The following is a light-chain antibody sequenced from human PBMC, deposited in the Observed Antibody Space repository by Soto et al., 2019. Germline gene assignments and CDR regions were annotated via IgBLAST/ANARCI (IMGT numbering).Light chain of an antibody. CDR3: QQYNGYPLT. J-gene: IGKJ4*01. Sequence: DIQMTKSPSTLSASVGYRVTITCRASQSISSWLAWYQQKPGKAPKLLIYKASSLQSGVPSRFSGSGSGTEFTLTISSLQPDDFATYCCQQYNGYPLTFGGGTKVEIK. CDR2: KAS. CDR1: QSISSW. V-gene: IGKV1-5*03.